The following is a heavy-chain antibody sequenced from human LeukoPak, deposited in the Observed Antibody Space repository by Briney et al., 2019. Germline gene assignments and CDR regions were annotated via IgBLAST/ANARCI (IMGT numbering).Heavy chain of an antibody. CDR3: ATDYCTNAVCNY. J-gene: IGHJ4*02. Sequence: ASVKVSCKASGYTFTSYGISWVRQAPGQGLEWMGWISAYNGNTNYAQKFQGRVTMTVDTSTDTAYMELSSLRSEDTAVYYCATDYCTNAVCNYWGQGTLVTVSS. V-gene: IGHV1-18*01. D-gene: IGHD2-8*01. CDR1: GYTFTSYG. CDR2: ISAYNGNT.